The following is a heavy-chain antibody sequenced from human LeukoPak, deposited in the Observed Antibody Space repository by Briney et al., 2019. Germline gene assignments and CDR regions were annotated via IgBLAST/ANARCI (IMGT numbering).Heavy chain of an antibody. CDR2: IKQDGSEK. J-gene: IGHJ4*02. CDR1: GFTFSSHW. D-gene: IGHD1-26*01. CDR3: ARGGSNSDY. V-gene: IGHV3-7*01. Sequence: PGGSLRLSCAASGFTFSSHWMSWVRQAPGKGLEWVANIKQDGSEKHYMDSVKGRFTISRDNAQSSLYLQMNSLRAEDTAVYYCARGGSNSDYWGQGTLVTVPS.